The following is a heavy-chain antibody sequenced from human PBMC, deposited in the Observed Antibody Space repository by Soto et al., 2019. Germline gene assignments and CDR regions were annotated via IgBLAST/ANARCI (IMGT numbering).Heavy chain of an antibody. J-gene: IGHJ4*02. CDR1: GGSFSGYY. V-gene: IGHV4-34*01. CDR3: ARLGGGYDILTGYWSTPTPYFDY. D-gene: IGHD3-9*01. CDR2: INHSGST. Sequence: SETLSLTCAVYGGSFSGYYWSWIRQPPGKGLEWIGEINHSGSTNYNPSLKSRVTISVDTSKNQFSLKLSSVTAADTAVYYCARLGGGYDILTGYWSTPTPYFDYWGQGTLVTVSS.